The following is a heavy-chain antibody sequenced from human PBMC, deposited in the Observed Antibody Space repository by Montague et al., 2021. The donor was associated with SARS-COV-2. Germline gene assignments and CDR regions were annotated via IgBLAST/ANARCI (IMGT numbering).Heavy chain of an antibody. CDR3: AKSPRAYSYAFDY. J-gene: IGHJ4*02. CDR1: GLTFNTYA. Sequence: SLRLSCAASGLTFNTYAMSWVRQAPGKGLEWVSVIYSGGSNTYYADSVKGRFTISRDNSKNTLYLQMNRLRAEDTAVYYCAKSPRAYSYAFDYWGQGTLVTVSS. CDR2: IYSGGSNT. V-gene: IGHV3-23*03. D-gene: IGHD5-18*01.